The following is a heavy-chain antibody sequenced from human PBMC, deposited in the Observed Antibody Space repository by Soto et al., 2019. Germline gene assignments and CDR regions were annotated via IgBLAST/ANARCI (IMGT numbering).Heavy chain of an antibody. CDR3: AKYVRDYDDDTFDI. CDR1: GYTFSSYG. CDR2: ISAYNGNT. Sequence: ASVKVSCKASGYTFSSYGISWVRQAPGQGLEWMGWISAYNGNTYYARKLQGRVTMTTDTSTSTAYMELRSLRSDDTAVYYCAKYVRDYDDDTFDIWGQGTMVTVS. D-gene: IGHD3-22*01. J-gene: IGHJ3*02. V-gene: IGHV1-18*01.